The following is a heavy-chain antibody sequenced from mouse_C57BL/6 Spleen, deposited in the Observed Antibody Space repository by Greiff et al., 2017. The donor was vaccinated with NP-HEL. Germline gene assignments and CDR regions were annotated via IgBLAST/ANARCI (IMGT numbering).Heavy chain of an antibody. V-gene: IGHV1-19*01. Sequence: EVKLQESGPVLVKPGASVKMSCKASGYTFTDYYMNWVKQSHGKSLEWIGVINPYNGGTSYNQKFKGKATLTVDKSSSTAYMELNSLTSEDSAVYYCARSEDWFAYWGQGTLVTVSA. CDR3: ARSEDWFAY. CDR2: INPYNGGT. CDR1: GYTFTDYY. J-gene: IGHJ3*01.